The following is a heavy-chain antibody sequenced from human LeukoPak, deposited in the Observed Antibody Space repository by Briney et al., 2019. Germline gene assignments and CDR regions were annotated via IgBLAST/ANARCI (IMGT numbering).Heavy chain of an antibody. V-gene: IGHV1-69*04. D-gene: IGHD2-15*01. J-gene: IGHJ6*03. CDR2: IIPILNIA. CDR3: ARDVSVAVYYMDV. CDR1: GGTFSNYA. Sequence: GASVKVSCKASGGTFSNYAISWVRQAPGQGLEWMGRIIPILNIANYAQKFQGRVTITADKSTSTAYMELSSLRSEDTAVYYCARDVSVAVYYMDVWGKGTTVTVSS.